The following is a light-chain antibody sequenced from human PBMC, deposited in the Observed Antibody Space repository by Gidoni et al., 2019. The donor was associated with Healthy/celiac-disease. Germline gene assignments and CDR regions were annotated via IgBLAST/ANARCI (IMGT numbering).Light chain of an antibody. CDR1: QSVSSSY. V-gene: IGKV3-20*01. CDR3: QQYGSSPPYT. CDR2: GAS. J-gene: IGKJ2*01. Sequence: EIALTQFPGTLSLSPGERATHSCRASQSVSSSYLAWYQQKPGQAPRLLIYGASSRATGIPDRFSGSGSGTDFTLTISRLEPEDFAVYYCQQYGSSPPYTFGQGTKLEIK.